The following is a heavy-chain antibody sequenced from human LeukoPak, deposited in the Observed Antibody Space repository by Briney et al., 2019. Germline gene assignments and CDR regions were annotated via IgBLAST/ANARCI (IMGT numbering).Heavy chain of an antibody. J-gene: IGHJ4*02. CDR2: ISYDGSNK. Sequence: GGSLRLSCATSGFTFSSYGMHWVRQAPGKGLEWVAVISYDGSNKYYADSVKGRFTISRDNSKNTLYLQMNSLRAEDTALYYCARSGSYRGGLDYWGQGTLVTVSS. D-gene: IGHD1-26*01. CDR3: ARSGSYRGGLDY. V-gene: IGHV3-30*03. CDR1: GFTFSSYG.